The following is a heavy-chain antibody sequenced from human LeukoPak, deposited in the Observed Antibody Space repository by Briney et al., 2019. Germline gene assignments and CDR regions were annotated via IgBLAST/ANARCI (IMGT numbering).Heavy chain of an antibody. CDR3: AREMDAHPRIVV. Sequence: SQTLSLTCAVSGGSISSGGYRWTWIRQYPGKGLEWIGYINYSGSTYYNPSLKSRVIISVDTSKNQFSLNLNSVTAADTAVYYCAREMDAHPRIVVWGQGTLVTVSS. CDR1: GGSISSGGYR. CDR2: INYSGST. J-gene: IGHJ1*01. D-gene: IGHD2-21*01. V-gene: IGHV4-31*11.